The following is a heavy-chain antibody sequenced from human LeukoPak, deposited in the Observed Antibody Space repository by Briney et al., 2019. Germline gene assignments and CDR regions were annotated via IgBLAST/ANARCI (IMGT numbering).Heavy chain of an antibody. CDR1: GYSISSGYY. CDR3: ARAYSAYDSFDY. J-gene: IGHJ4*02. D-gene: IGHD5-12*01. V-gene: IGHV4-38-2*02. CDR2: IYHSGST. Sequence: SETLSLTCTVSGYSISSGYYWGWIRQPPGKGLEWIGSIYHSGSTYYNPSLKSRVTISVDTSKNRFFLKVSSVTAADTAVYYCARAYSAYDSFDYWGQGTLVTVSS.